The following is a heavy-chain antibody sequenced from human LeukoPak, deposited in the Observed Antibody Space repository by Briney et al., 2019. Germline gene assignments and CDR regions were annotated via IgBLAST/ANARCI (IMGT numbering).Heavy chain of an antibody. CDR2: IYYSGIT. J-gene: IGHJ4*02. CDR1: GGSISSYY. Sequence: SETLSLTCTVSGGSISSYYWTWIRQPPGKGLEWIGYIYYSGITNYNPSLKSRVTISIDTSKNQFSLKLSSVTAADTAVYYCARGGNYDFWSGYPLHFDYWGQGTLVTVSS. D-gene: IGHD3-3*01. V-gene: IGHV4-59*01. CDR3: ARGGNYDFWSGYPLHFDY.